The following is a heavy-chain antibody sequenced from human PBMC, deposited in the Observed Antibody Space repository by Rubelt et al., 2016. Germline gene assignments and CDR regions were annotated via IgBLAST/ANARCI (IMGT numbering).Heavy chain of an antibody. D-gene: IGHD5-18*01. J-gene: IGHJ5*02. Sequence: QVQLQESGPGLVKPSETLSLTCTVSGGSISSYYWSWIRQPPGKGLEWIGYIYYSGSTSYNPSLKGRVTISVAPSKNHLALKLNSVTAADPAVYYCAAPRGYNYGFDPWGQGTLVTVSS. V-gene: IGHV4-59*12. CDR3: AAPRGYNYGFDP. CDR1: GGSISSYY. CDR2: IYYSGST.